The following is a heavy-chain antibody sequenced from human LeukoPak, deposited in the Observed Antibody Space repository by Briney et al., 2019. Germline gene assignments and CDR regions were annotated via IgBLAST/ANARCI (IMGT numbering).Heavy chain of an antibody. J-gene: IGHJ4*02. V-gene: IGHV3-30*02. D-gene: IGHD3-3*01. Sequence: GGSLRLSCAASGFTFRSYAMHWVRQAPGKGLEWVAFIRYDGSNKYYADSVKGRFTISRDNAKNSLYLQMNSPRAEDTALYYCARAFYYDFWSGLNYWGQGTLVTVSS. CDR1: GFTFRSYA. CDR2: IRYDGSNK. CDR3: ARAFYYDFWSGLNY.